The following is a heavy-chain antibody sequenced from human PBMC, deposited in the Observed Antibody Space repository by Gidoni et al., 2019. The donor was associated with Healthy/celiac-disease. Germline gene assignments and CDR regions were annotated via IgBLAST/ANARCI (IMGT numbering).Heavy chain of an antibody. Sequence: QVQLQQWGAGLLKPSETLSLTCAVYGGSFRGYYWSWIRQPPGKGLEWIGEINHSGSTNYNPSLKSRVTISVDTSKNQFSLKLSSVTAADTAVYYCARGLTGTTFRYWGQGTLVTVSS. V-gene: IGHV4-34*01. D-gene: IGHD1-7*01. CDR2: INHSGST. J-gene: IGHJ4*02. CDR1: GGSFRGYY. CDR3: ARGLTGTTFRY.